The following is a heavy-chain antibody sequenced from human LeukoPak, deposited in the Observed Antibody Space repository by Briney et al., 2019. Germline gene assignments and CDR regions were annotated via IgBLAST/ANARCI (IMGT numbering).Heavy chain of an antibody. V-gene: IGHV3-21*04. CDR3: ARHLSGDDI. D-gene: IGHD4-17*01. CDR2: ISGNSRSK. J-gene: IGHJ3*02. Sequence: PGGSLRLSCAASGFTFSTYSMNWVRQAPGKGLEWVSSISGNSRSKDYADSVKGRFTISRDNSKNTLYLQMNSLRDEDTAVYYCARHLSGDDIWGQGTMVTVPS. CDR1: GFTFSTYS.